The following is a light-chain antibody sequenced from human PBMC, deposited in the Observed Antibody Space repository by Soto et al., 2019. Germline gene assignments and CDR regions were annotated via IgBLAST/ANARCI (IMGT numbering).Light chain of an antibody. V-gene: IGKV1-5*01. J-gene: IGKJ1*01. CDR2: DAS. CDR1: QSISGW. Sequence: DIRMTQSPSTLSSSLGDRVTITFLASQSISGWLAWYQQKPGKAPKLLIYDASSLESGVPSTFSGSGSGTDFTLTINSLHPEDFATYYCLQVYNFPRTFGQGTKVDIK. CDR3: LQVYNFPRT.